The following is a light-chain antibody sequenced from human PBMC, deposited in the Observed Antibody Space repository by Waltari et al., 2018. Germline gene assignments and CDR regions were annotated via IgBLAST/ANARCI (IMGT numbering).Light chain of an antibody. CDR3: SSYTSSSSVV. Sequence: QSALTQPASVSGSPGQSITISCTGTSSDVGGYNYVSWYQQHPGKAPKLMIYEVSNRPSGVVNRFSGSKSGNPASLTISGLQAEDEADYYCSSYTSSSSVVFGGGTKLTVL. J-gene: IGLJ2*01. CDR1: SSDVGGYNY. CDR2: EVS. V-gene: IGLV2-14*01.